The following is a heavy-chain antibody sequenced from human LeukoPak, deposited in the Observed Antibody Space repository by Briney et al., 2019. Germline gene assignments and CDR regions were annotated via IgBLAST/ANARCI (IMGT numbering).Heavy chain of an antibody. CDR2: VYHGGST. D-gene: IGHD2-8*01. CDR1: GGSISSPTYF. V-gene: IGHV4-39*07. CDR3: ARGLKRGIVLMVYASNWFDP. J-gene: IGHJ5*02. Sequence: PSETLSLTCTVSGGSISSPTYFWGWIRQPPGKGLEWIGNVYHGGSTYYNPSLKSRVTISVDTSKNQFSLKLSSVTAADTAVYYCARGLKRGIVLMVYASNWFDPWGQGTLVTVSS.